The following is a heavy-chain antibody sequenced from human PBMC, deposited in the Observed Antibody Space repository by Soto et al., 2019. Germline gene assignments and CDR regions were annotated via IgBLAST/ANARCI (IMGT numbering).Heavy chain of an antibody. CDR2: IYPGDSDT. Sequence: GESLKISCKGSGYSLSSYWIGGVRQMPVKGLEWMGMIYPGDSDTRYSPSFQGQVTISADKSINTAYLQWSSLKASDTATYYCARSGGRPFDYWGQGTVVTVSS. CDR1: GYSLSSYW. V-gene: IGHV5-51*01. J-gene: IGHJ4*02. D-gene: IGHD5-12*01. CDR3: ARSGGRPFDY.